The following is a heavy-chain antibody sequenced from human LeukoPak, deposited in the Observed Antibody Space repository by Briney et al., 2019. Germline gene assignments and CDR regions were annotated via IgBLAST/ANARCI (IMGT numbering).Heavy chain of an antibody. J-gene: IGHJ6*02. V-gene: IGHV4-59*01. CDR2: IYYSGST. D-gene: IGHD3-3*01. CDR3: ARAGVPPTYYDFWSGYYLHYYGMDV. CDR1: GGSISSYY. Sequence: PSETLSLTCTVSGGSISSYYWSWIRQPPGKGLEWLGYIYYSGSTNYNPSLKSRVTISVDTSKNQFSLKLSSVTAADTAVYYCARAGVPPTYYDFWSGYYLHYYGMDVWGQGTTVTVSS.